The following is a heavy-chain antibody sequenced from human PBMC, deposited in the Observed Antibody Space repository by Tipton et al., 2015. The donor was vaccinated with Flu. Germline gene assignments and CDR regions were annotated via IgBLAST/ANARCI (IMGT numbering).Heavy chain of an antibody. D-gene: IGHD4-11*01. V-gene: IGHV4-59*04. CDR1: GGSIGKYY. CDR2: VYYTGST. Sequence: TLSLTCTISGGSIGKYYWSWIRQPPGKGLEWIGYVYYTGSTNYNPSLRSRVSMSLDTSKNQVSLKLSSVTAADTAVYYCALGTYSNPGYWGQGTLVTVSS. J-gene: IGHJ4*02. CDR3: ALGTYSNPGY.